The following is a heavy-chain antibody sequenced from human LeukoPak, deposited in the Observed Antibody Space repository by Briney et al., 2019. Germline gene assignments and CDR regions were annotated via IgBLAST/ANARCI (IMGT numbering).Heavy chain of an antibody. V-gene: IGHV3-9*01. CDR1: GFTFDDYA. Sequence: GRSLRLSCAASGFTFDDYAMHWVRHAPGKGLEWVSGISWNSGSIGYADSAKGRFTISRDNAKNSLYLQMNSLRAEDTALYYCAKDIRGDGYNAYYYYYGMDVWGQGTTVTVSS. CDR3: AKDIRGDGYNAYYYYYGMDV. J-gene: IGHJ6*02. D-gene: IGHD5-24*01. CDR2: ISWNSGSI.